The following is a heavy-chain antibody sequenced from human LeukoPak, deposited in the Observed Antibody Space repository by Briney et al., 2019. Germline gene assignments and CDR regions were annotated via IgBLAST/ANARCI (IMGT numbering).Heavy chain of an antibody. D-gene: IGHD6-19*01. Sequence: GGSLRLSCTASGFTFGDYAMSWVRQAAGKGLEWVGFIRSKAYGGTTEYAASVKGRFTISRDDSKSIAYLQMNSLKTEDTAVYYCTRYSSGWIAEYFQHWGQGTLVTVSS. V-gene: IGHV3-49*04. CDR1: GFTFGDYA. CDR3: TRYSSGWIAEYFQH. CDR2: IRSKAYGGTT. J-gene: IGHJ1*01.